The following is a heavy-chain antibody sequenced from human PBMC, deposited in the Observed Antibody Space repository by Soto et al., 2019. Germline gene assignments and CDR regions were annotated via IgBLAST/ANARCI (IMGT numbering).Heavy chain of an antibody. V-gene: IGHV3-30*18. CDR2: ISYDGNYK. D-gene: IGHD3-22*01. J-gene: IGHJ4*02. CDR1: GFTFSSYW. Sequence: PGGSLRLSCAASGFTFSSYWMSWARQAPGKGLEWVAIISYDGNYKHHADSVKGRFTIPRDNSKNTLYLQMNSLRAEDTAVYYCGKVSTYYYDSTFDYWGQGTLVTVSS. CDR3: GKVSTYYYDSTFDY.